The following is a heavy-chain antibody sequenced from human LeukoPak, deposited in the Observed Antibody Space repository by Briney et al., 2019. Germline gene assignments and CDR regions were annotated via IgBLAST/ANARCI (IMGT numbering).Heavy chain of an antibody. CDR3: ARDEGYISPTHFDY. V-gene: IGHV3-23*01. J-gene: IGHJ4*02. CDR1: GFTLSSYA. Sequence: GGSLRLSCAASGFTLSSYAMSWVRQAPGKGLEWVSAISDTGNTYHADSVKGRFTISRDNAKNSLYLQMNSLRAEDTAVYYCARDEGYISPTHFDYWGQGTLVTVSS. D-gene: IGHD6-13*01. CDR2: ISDTGNT.